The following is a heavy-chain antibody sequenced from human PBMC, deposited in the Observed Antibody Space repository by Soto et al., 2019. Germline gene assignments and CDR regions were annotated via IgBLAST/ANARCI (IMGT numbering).Heavy chain of an antibody. V-gene: IGHV1-18*01. D-gene: IGHD6-13*01. Sequence: QIQLVQSGTEVREPGASVKVSCQASGYTFTSYGIIWVRQAPGQGLELMGWISGYNNNKNYAQKYQARVTMTTATSTRPAYMDLRSLRPAATAVYSCARVGPIAPVEVDYWGKETWSPSPQ. J-gene: IGHJ4*01. CDR3: ARVGPIAPVEVDY. CDR1: GYTFTSYG. CDR2: ISGYNNNK.